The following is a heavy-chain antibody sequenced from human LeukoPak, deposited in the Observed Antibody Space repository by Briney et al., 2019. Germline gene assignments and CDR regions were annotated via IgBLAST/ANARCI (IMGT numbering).Heavy chain of an antibody. Sequence: SETLTLTCTVSGGSISSGGYYWSWIRQHPGKGLEWIGYIYCSGSTYYNPSPKSRVTMSVDTSKNQFSLKLSSVTAADTAVYYCARGILRFLEWYPNYYGMDVWGQGTTVTVSS. D-gene: IGHD3-3*01. J-gene: IGHJ6*02. CDR1: GGSISSGGYY. V-gene: IGHV4-31*03. CDR3: ARGILRFLEWYPNYYGMDV. CDR2: IYCSGST.